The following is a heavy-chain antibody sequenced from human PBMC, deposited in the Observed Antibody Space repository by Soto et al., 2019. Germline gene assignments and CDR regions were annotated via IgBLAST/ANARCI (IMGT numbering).Heavy chain of an antibody. V-gene: IGHV1-8*01. Sequence: QVQLVQSGAEVKKPGASVKVSCKASGYTFTSYDINWVRQATGQGLEWMGWMNPNSGNTGYAQKFQGRVTMTRNTSISTAYMELSSLRSEDTAVYYCARGPYCGGDCYSAWFDPWGQGTLVTVSS. D-gene: IGHD2-21*02. J-gene: IGHJ5*02. CDR3: ARGPYCGGDCYSAWFDP. CDR2: MNPNSGNT. CDR1: GYTFTSYD.